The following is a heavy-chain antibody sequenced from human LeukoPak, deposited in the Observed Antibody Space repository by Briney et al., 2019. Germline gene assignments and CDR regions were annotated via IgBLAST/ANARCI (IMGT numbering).Heavy chain of an antibody. CDR1: GGSFSGYY. CDR3: ARGPRISSSWYNPRYYYYGMDV. V-gene: IGHV4-34*01. CDR2: INHSGST. D-gene: IGHD6-13*01. Sequence: SETLSLTCAVYGGSFSGYYWSWIRQPPGKGLEWIGEINHSGSTNYNPSLKSRVTISVDTSKNQFSLKLSSVTAADTAVYYCARGPRISSSWYNPRYYYYGMDVWGQGTTVTVSS. J-gene: IGHJ6*02.